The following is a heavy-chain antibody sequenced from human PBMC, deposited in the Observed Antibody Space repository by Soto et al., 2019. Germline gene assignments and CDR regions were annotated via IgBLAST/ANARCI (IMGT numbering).Heavy chain of an antibody. CDR1: GASVSSTYW. J-gene: IGHJ4*02. V-gene: IGHV4-4*02. Sequence: SETLSLTCAVSGASVSSTYWWSWVRQPPGKGPEWIGEINHRGSANYNPSLKSRVTISVDISKSQFSLRLTSVTAADTAVYYCARYNAASGTYYFDFWCQGALVTVSS. CDR3: ARYNAASGTYYFDF. D-gene: IGHD6-13*01. CDR2: INHRGSA.